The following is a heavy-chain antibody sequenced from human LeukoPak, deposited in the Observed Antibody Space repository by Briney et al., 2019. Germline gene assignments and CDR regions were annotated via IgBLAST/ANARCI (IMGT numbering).Heavy chain of an antibody. CDR2: ISSSGSTI. D-gene: IGHD3-22*01. CDR3: ASEGGYYYDSSGYLDY. CDR1: GFTFSSYE. V-gene: IGHV3-48*03. J-gene: IGHJ4*02. Sequence: GGSLRLSCAASGFTFSSYEMNWLRQAPGKGLEWVSYISSSGSTIYYADSVKGRFTISRDNAKNSLYLQMNSLRAEDTAVYYCASEGGYYYDSSGYLDYWDQGTLVTVSS.